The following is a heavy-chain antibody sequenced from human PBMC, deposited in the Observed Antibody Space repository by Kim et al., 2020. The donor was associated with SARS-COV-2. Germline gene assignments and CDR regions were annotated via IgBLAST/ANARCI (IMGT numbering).Heavy chain of an antibody. CDR2: TYYSGST. V-gene: IGHV4-30-4*01. CDR1: GGSISSGDYY. CDR3: ARVRFSITIFGVVTPLFDY. Sequence: SETLSLTCTVSGGSISSGDYYWSWLRQPPGKGLEWIGYTYYSGSTYYNPSLKSRVTISVDTSKNQFSPKLSSVTAADTAVYYCARVRFSITIFGVVTPLFDYWGQGTLVTVSA. J-gene: IGHJ4*02. D-gene: IGHD3-3*01.